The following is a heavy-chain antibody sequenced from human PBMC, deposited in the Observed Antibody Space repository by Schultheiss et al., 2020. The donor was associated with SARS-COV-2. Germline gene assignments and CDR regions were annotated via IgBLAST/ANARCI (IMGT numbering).Heavy chain of an antibody. Sequence: SQTLSLTWAVSGYSISSGYYWGWIRQPPGKGLEWIGSIYHSGSTYYNPSLKSRVTISVDTSKNQFSLKLSSVTAADTAVYYCARDSGYVFRAFDIWGQGTMVTVAS. V-gene: IGHV4-38-2*02. J-gene: IGHJ3*02. CDR1: GYSISSGYY. CDR2: IYHSGST. CDR3: ARDSGYVFRAFDI. D-gene: IGHD5-12*01.